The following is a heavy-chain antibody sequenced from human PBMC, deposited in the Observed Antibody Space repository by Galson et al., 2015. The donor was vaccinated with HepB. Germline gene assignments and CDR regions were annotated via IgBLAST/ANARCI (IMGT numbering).Heavy chain of an antibody. D-gene: IGHD3-3*01. J-gene: IGHJ6*02. CDR2: IIPIFGTA. Sequence: SVKVSCKASGGTFSSYAIRWVRQAPGQGLEWMGGIIPIFGTANYAQKFQGRVTITADKSTSTAYMELSSLRSEDTAVYYCANGGGFLEWLLYRNYGMDVWGQGTTVTVSS. CDR3: ANGGGFLEWLLYRNYGMDV. CDR1: GGTFSSYA. V-gene: IGHV1-69*06.